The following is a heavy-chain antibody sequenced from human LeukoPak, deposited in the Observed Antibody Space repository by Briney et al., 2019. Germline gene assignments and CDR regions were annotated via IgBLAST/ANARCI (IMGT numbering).Heavy chain of an antibody. D-gene: IGHD3-3*01. CDR1: GGSISSDY. CDR3: ARRVRFFGVVPYYYYMDV. Sequence: SETLSLTCIVSGGSISSDYWNWIRQSPGKGLEWIGFIYYTGITNYNPSLKSRVTISLDTSKNQFSLRLYSVTAADTAVYYCARRVRFFGVVPYYYYMDVWGKGTTVTVSS. J-gene: IGHJ6*03. CDR2: IYYTGIT. V-gene: IGHV4-59*12.